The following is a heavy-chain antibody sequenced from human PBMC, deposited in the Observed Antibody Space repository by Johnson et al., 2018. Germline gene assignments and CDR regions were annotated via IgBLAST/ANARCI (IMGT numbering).Heavy chain of an antibody. D-gene: IGHD2-2*01. J-gene: IGHJ1*01. Sequence: QLVESGGGVVQPWRSLRLSCAASGFTFSSYGMHWVRQAPGKGLEWVAVISYDGSNKYYADSVKGRFTIFRDNSKNTLYLQMNSLRAEDTAVYYCAKTGYCSSTSCEEYFQHWGQGTLVTVSS. CDR1: GFTFSSYG. CDR3: AKTGYCSSTSCEEYFQH. V-gene: IGHV3-30*18. CDR2: ISYDGSNK.